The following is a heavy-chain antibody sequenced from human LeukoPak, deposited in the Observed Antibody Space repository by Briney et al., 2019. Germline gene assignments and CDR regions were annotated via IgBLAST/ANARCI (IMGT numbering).Heavy chain of an antibody. CDR2: IRYDGGEK. J-gene: IGHJ4*02. CDR3: AKDGDDCIDY. Sequence: GGSLRLSCAASGFTFNRRGMHWVRQAPGKGLEWVAFIRYDGGEKFYADFVKGRFTISRYNSKNTLSLQLNTLRTEDTALYYCAKDGDDCIDYWGPGTLVTVSS. D-gene: IGHD2-21*01. V-gene: IGHV3-30*02. CDR1: GFTFNRRG.